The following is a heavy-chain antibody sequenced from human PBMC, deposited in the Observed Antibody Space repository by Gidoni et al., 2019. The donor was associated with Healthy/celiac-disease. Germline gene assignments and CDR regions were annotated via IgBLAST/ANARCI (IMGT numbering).Heavy chain of an antibody. CDR2: IIPIFGTA. J-gene: IGHJ5*02. CDR1: GGTFSSYA. V-gene: IGHV1-69*01. Sequence: QVQLVQSGAEVKKPGSSVKVACKASGGTFSSYAISWVRQAPGQGLEWMGGIIPIFGTANYAPKFQGIVTITADASTSTAYMELSSLRSEDTAVYYCARGGYYDSSGYYSNWFDPWGQGTLVTVSS. D-gene: IGHD3-22*01. CDR3: ARGGYYDSSGYYSNWFDP.